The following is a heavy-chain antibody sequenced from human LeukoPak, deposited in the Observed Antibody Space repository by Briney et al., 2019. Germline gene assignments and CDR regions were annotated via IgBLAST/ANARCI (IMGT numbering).Heavy chain of an antibody. J-gene: IGHJ3*02. Sequence: PGGSLRLSCAASGFTFSSYAMHWVRQAPGKGLEWVSGISWNSGSIGYADSVKGRFTISRDNAKNSLYLQMNSLRAEDTALYYCAKGSGSYYRSYAFDIWGQGTMVTVSS. CDR2: ISWNSGSI. V-gene: IGHV3-9*01. CDR3: AKGSGSYYRSYAFDI. CDR1: GFTFSSYA. D-gene: IGHD1-26*01.